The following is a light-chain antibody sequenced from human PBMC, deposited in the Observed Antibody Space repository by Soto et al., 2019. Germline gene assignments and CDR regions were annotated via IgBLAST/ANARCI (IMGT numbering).Light chain of an antibody. V-gene: IGKV3-20*01. J-gene: IGKJ4*01. CDR1: QSVSSSY. Sequence: EIVLTQSPGTLSLSPGERATLSCRASQSVSSSYLAWYQQKPGQAPRLLIYGASSRATGIPDRFSGGGSGTDFTLTISRLEPEDFAVYYCQQYGSSHPTFGGGTKVEIK. CDR3: QQYGSSHPT. CDR2: GAS.